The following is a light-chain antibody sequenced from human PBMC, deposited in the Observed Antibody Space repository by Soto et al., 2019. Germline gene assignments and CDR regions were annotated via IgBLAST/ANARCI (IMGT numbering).Light chain of an antibody. Sequence: EIVLKQSPDTLSLSPGEIATLSCRASQSVSSSHLAWYQQKPRQAPMLVIYGASNRATGIPDRFSGRGSGTDFTLTISRQGADDFAVYYWQQYGSLPLTVGGGTKVEIK. V-gene: IGKV3-20*01. J-gene: IGKJ4*01. CDR3: QQYGSLPLT. CDR1: QSVSSSH. CDR2: GAS.